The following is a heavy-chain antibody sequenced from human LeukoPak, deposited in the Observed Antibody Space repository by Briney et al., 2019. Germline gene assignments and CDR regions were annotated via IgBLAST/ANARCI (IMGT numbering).Heavy chain of an antibody. J-gene: IGHJ4*02. V-gene: IGHV3-53*01. CDR2: IYSDGTT. Sequence: PGGSLRLSCAASGFTVSTNYMNWVRQAPGKGLEWVSVIYSDGTTYYADSLKGRFTLSRDNSKNTLYLQMSSLRADDTAVYFCARGERGYTYGYLWNELPYYFDYWGRGTLVTVSS. CDR3: ARGERGYTYGYLWNELPYYFDY. CDR1: GFTVSTNY. D-gene: IGHD5-18*01.